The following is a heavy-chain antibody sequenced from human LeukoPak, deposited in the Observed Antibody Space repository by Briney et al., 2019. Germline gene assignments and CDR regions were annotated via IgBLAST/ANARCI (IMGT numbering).Heavy chain of an antibody. V-gene: IGHV3-30*04. Sequence: GGSLRLSCAASGFTFRNYAMHWVRQAPGKRLEWLAIISYDGSDKYYADSVKGRFTISRDNSQNTLYLQMNSLRTEDTAVYYCARDPYCSGGSCYGWFDPWGQGTLVTVSS. CDR3: ARDPYCSGGSCYGWFDP. CDR2: ISYDGSDK. D-gene: IGHD2-15*01. CDR1: GFTFRNYA. J-gene: IGHJ5*02.